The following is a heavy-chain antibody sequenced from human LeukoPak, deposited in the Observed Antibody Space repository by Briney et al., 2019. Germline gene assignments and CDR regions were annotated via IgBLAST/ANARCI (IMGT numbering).Heavy chain of an antibody. CDR3: ARHDGYLFDY. Sequence: SVKVSCKASGFTFSRYFMHWVRQAPGQGLEWMGGIIPIFGTANYAQKFQGRVTITADESTSTAYMELSSLRSEDTAVYYCARHDGYLFDYWGQGTLVTVSS. D-gene: IGHD5-24*01. J-gene: IGHJ4*02. CDR2: IIPIFGTA. V-gene: IGHV1-69*13. CDR1: GFTFSRYF.